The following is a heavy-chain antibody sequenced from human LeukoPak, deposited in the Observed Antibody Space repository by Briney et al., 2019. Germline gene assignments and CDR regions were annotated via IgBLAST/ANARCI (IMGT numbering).Heavy chain of an antibody. V-gene: IGHV4-34*01. CDR2: INHSGST. CDR1: GGSFSGYY. D-gene: IGHD3-22*01. Sequence: PSETLSLTCAVYGGSFSGYYWSWIRQPPGKGLEWIGEINHSGSTNYNPSLKSRVTISVDTSKNQFSLKLSSVTAADTAVYYCARLGSSGYPRGNWFDPWGQGTLVTVSS. J-gene: IGHJ5*02. CDR3: ARLGSSGYPRGNWFDP.